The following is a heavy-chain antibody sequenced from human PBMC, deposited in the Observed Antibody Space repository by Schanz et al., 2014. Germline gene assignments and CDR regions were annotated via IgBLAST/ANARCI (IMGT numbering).Heavy chain of an antibody. CDR3: AKDIGGAVAAPVYDS. CDR2: ISGGGGGYR. D-gene: IGHD2-15*01. Sequence: EVQLLESGGGLVQPGGSLRLSCAVSGFTFSSYAMSWVRQAPGKGLEWVSTISGGGGGYRPYADSVKGRFTISRDNSKNTVFLQMSSLRADDTALYYCAKDIGGAVAAPVYDSWGQGTLVTVSS. J-gene: IGHJ4*02. V-gene: IGHV3-23*01. CDR1: GFTFSSYA.